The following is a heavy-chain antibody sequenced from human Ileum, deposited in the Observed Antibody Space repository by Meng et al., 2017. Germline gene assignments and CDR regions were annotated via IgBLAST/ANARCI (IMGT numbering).Heavy chain of an antibody. CDR2: VHHSGST. J-gene: IGHJ4*02. CDR3: ASPGFGRYGGYGF. D-gene: IGHD4-17*01. V-gene: IGHV4-38-2*01. Sequence: SETLSLTCAASVYSISSGHYYGWIRLPPGKGLEWIGNVHHSGSTYHNPSLKRRYTMSVDTSKNTVSLQLTSVTAADTAVYYCASPGFGRYGGYGFWGQGTRV. CDR1: VYSISSGHY.